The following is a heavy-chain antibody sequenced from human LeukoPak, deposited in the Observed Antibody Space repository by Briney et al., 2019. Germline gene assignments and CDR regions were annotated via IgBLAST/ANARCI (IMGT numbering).Heavy chain of an antibody. V-gene: IGHV3-23*01. CDR1: GFTFGSYA. CDR3: AKPRDCSGGSCYSLAIYYYYGMDV. Sequence: QPGGSLRLSCAASGFTFGSYAMSWVRQAPGKGLEWVSAISGSGGSTYYADSVKGRFTISRDNSKNTLYLQMNSLRAEDTAVYYCAKPRDCSGGSCYSLAIYYYYGMDVWGQGTTVTVSS. D-gene: IGHD2-15*01. CDR2: ISGSGGST. J-gene: IGHJ6*02.